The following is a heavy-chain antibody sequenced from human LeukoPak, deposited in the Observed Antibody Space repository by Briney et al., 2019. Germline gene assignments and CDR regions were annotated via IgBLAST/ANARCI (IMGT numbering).Heavy chain of an antibody. D-gene: IGHD3-22*01. CDR2: IYTSGRT. J-gene: IGHJ4*02. Sequence: PETLSLTCTVSGGSISGYYWSWIRQPAGEGLEWIGRIYTSGRTNYNPSLKSRVTVSVYTSKNQFSLRLRSVTAADTAVYYCAATDLYYYDSSAFFHWGQGTLVTVSS. CDR3: AATDLYYYDSSAFFH. CDR1: GGSISGYY. V-gene: IGHV4-4*07.